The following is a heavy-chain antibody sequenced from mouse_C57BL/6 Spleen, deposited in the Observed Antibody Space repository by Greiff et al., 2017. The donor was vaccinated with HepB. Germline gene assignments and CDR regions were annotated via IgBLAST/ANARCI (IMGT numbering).Heavy chain of an antibody. V-gene: IGHV1-22*01. CDR3: ARGTLYYGSSYWYFDV. CDR1: GYTFTDYN. D-gene: IGHD1-1*01. Sequence: VQLKESGPELVKPGASVKMSCKASGYTFTDYNMHWVKQSHGKSLEWIGYINPNNGGTSYNQKFKGKATLTVNKSSSTAYMELRSLTSEDSAVYYCARGTLYYGSSYWYFDVWGTGTTVTVSS. J-gene: IGHJ1*03. CDR2: INPNNGGT.